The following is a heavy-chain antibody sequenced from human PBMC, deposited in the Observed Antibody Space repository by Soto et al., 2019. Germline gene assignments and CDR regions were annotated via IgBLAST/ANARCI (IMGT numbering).Heavy chain of an antibody. CDR2: IIPIFGTA. CDR3: VSDYDYIWGSYREGGFDY. Sequence: QVQLVQSGAEVKKPGSSVKVSCKASGGTFSSYAISWVRQAPGQGLEWMGGIIPIFGTANYAQKFQGRVTITADESTSTAYMELSSLRSEDTAVYYCVSDYDYIWGSYREGGFDYWGQGTLVTVSS. J-gene: IGHJ4*02. D-gene: IGHD3-16*02. CDR1: GGTFSSYA. V-gene: IGHV1-69*01.